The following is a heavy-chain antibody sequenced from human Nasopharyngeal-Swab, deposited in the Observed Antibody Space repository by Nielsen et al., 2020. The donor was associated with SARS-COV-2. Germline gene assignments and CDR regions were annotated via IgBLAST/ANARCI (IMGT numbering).Heavy chain of an antibody. CDR2: INAGNGNT. J-gene: IGHJ6*03. V-gene: IGHV1-3*01. CDR3: ASSTAAGTNYYYYYMDA. D-gene: IGHD6-13*01. Sequence: WVGQAPGQRLEWMGWINAGNGNTKYSQKFQGRVTITRDTSASTAYMELSSLRSEDTAVYYCASSTAAGTNYYYYYMDAWGKGTTVTVSS.